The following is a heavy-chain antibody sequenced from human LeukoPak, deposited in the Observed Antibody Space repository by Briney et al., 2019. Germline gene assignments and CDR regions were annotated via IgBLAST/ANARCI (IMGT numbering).Heavy chain of an antibody. Sequence: GGSLRLSCAASGFTFSSYGMHWVRQAPGKGLEWVAVIWYDGSNKYYADSVKGRFTISRDNSKNTLYLQMNSLRAEDTAVYYCARGGRGVRGVINPLGYWGQGTLVTVSS. CDR2: IWYDGSNK. J-gene: IGHJ4*02. CDR1: GFTFSSYG. CDR3: ARGGRGVRGVINPLGY. V-gene: IGHV3-33*01. D-gene: IGHD3-10*01.